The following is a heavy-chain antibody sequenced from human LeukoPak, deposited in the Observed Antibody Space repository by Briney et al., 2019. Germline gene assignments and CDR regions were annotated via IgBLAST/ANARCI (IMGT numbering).Heavy chain of an antibody. J-gene: IGHJ6*03. V-gene: IGHV4-59*01. CDR1: GGSISSYY. CDR2: ISYPGST. Sequence: SSETLSLTCTVSGGSISSYYWSGIRQPPGKGLDWIGYISYPGSTNYNPSLNSRVTISIDTSKNQFSLKLSSVTAADTAVYYCARGVGELSSYYYYYYMDVWGKGTTVTISS. CDR3: ARGVGELSSYYYYYYMDV. D-gene: IGHD3-10*01.